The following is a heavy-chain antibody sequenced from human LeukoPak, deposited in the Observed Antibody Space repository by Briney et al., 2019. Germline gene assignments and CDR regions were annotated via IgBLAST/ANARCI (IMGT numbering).Heavy chain of an antibody. CDR3: ARHHSEPIVVVPAACDY. V-gene: IGHV4-39*01. CDR1: GGSISSSSYY. Sequence: SETLSLTCTVSGGSISSSSYYWGWIRQPPGKGLEWIGSIYYSGSTYYNPSLKSRVTISVDTSKNQFSLKLSSVTAADTAVYYCARHHSEPIVVVPAACDYWGQGTLVTVSS. D-gene: IGHD2-2*01. J-gene: IGHJ4*02. CDR2: IYYSGST.